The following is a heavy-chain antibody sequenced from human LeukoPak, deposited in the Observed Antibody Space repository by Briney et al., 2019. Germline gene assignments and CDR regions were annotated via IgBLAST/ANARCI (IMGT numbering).Heavy chain of an antibody. CDR2: ISSSGSYT. CDR3: ASCSGGSCYSGRIDY. V-gene: IGHV3-21*01. Sequence: GGSLRLSCAASGFTFSSYSMNWVRQAPGKGLEWVSSISSSGSYTYYADSVKGRFTISRDNAKNSLYLQMNSLRAEDTAVYYCASCSGGSCYSGRIDYWGQGTLVTVS. J-gene: IGHJ4*02. CDR1: GFTFSSYS. D-gene: IGHD2-15*01.